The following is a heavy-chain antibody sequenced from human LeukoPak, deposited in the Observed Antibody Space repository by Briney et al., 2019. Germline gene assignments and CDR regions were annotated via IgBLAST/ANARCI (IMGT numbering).Heavy chain of an antibody. J-gene: IGHJ4*02. CDR1: GGSISSYY. D-gene: IGHD3-3*01. CDR3: ARHVRVLKTYYDFWSGYPEGYFDY. CDR2: IYYSGST. V-gene: IGHV4-59*08. Sequence: KSSETLSLTCTVSGGSISSYYWGWIRQPPGKGLEWIGYIYYSGSTNYNPSLKSRVTISVDTSKNQFSLKLSSVTAADTAVYYCARHVRVLKTYYDFWSGYPEGYFDYWGQGTLVTVSS.